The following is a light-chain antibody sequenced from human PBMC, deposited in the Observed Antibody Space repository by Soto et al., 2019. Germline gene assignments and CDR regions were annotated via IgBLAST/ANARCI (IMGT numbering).Light chain of an antibody. V-gene: IGKV3-11*02. Sequence: EIVLTQSPATLSLSPGERATLSCRASRSVAHYLAWYQQKPGQAPRLLIYNGSNRANGIPARFSGSGSGREFTLTTSSLEPEDFAVYYCQHLRSWPPITFGHGTKVDIK. CDR1: RSVAHY. J-gene: IGKJ3*01. CDR3: QHLRSWPPIT. CDR2: NGS.